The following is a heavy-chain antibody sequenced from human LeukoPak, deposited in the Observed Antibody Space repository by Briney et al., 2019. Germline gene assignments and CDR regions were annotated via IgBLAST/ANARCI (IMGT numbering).Heavy chain of an antibody. D-gene: IGHD4/OR15-4a*01. CDR3: ARRDYAAWFDP. CDR1: GDSITSGGFY. Sequence: SETLSLTCNVSGDSITSGGFYWAWIRQSPGKGLEWIGNVYYSGTTQYNPSLKGLVTISMDMSKNQFSLNLNSVSVTDTAIYYRARRDYAAWFDPWGQGTLVTVSS. V-gene: IGHV4-39*01. CDR2: VYYSGTT. J-gene: IGHJ5*02.